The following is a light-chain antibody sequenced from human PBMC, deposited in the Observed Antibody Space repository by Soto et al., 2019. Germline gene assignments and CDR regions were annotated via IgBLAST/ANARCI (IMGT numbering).Light chain of an antibody. CDR2: GAS. CDR1: QTVSNNY. Sequence: EIVLTQSPGTLSLSPGDRATLSCRASQTVSNNYLAWCQQKPGQAPRVIMYGASRRATGIPDRFSGGGSGTDFTLTISRLEPEDFAVYWCQQYDSSPRTFGQGTKVDIK. J-gene: IGKJ1*01. V-gene: IGKV3-20*01. CDR3: QQYDSSPRT.